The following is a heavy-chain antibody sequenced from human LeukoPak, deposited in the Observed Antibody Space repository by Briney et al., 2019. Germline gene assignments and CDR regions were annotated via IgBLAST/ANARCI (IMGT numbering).Heavy chain of an antibody. Sequence: SETLSLTCTVSGGSIRSSSYYWGWIRQPPGKGLEWIGIINYSGSTYYNPSLKSRITMSVDTSKNQFSLNLSSVTAADTAVYYCARRLGQIVANAFDIWGQGTMVTVSS. J-gene: IGHJ3*02. CDR1: GGSIRSSSYY. D-gene: IGHD3-22*01. CDR3: ARRLGQIVANAFDI. V-gene: IGHV4-39*07. CDR2: INYSGST.